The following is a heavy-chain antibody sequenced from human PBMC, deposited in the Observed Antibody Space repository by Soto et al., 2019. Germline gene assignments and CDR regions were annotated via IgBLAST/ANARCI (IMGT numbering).Heavy chain of an antibody. CDR1: GFTFSSYG. D-gene: IGHD3-10*01. CDR3: AKAYYGSGSYPRGDYYYGMDV. J-gene: IGHJ6*02. Sequence: QVQLVESGGGVVQPGRSLRLSCAASGFTFSSYGMHWVRQAPGKGLEWVAVISYDGTNKYYADSVKGRFTTSRDNSKNKLYLKMNSLRAEDTAVYYCAKAYYGSGSYPRGDYYYGMDVWGQGTTVTVSS. V-gene: IGHV3-30*18. CDR2: ISYDGTNK.